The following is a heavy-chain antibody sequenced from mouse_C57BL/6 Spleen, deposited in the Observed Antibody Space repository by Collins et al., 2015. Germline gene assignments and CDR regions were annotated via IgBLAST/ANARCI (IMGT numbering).Heavy chain of an antibody. CDR3: ARSTDYYGSSYVGWYFDV. D-gene: IGHD1-1*01. J-gene: IGHJ1*03. CDR2: IHPNSGST. CDR1: GYTFTSYW. Sequence: QVQLQQPGAELVKPGASVKLSCKASGYTFTSYWMHWVKQRPGQGLEWIGMIHPNSGSTNYNEKFKSKATLTVDKSSSTAYVQLSSLTSEDSAVYYCARSTDYYGSSYVGWYFDVWGTGTTVTVSS. V-gene: IGHV1-64*01.